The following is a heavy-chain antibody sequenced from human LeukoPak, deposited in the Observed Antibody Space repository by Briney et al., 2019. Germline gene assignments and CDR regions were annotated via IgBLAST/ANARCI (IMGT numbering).Heavy chain of an antibody. Sequence: GGSLRPSCTRSGFTFGDYAMSCVSHAPGKWMEWGGLTRSTHYGGAPEYAGSVKARYTIPRDHSTSIAYLQMTRLEIEDTALYYCSRNYVSGSYAFDIWGQATMVTVSS. D-gene: IGHD3-10*01. CDR3: SRNYVSGSYAFDI. V-gene: IGHV3-49*04. CDR1: GFTFGDYA. J-gene: IGHJ3*02. CDR2: TRSTHYGGAP.